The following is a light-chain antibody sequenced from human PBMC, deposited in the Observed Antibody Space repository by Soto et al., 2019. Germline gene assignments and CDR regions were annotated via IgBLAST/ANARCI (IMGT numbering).Light chain of an antibody. CDR3: SSYAGSLYV. CDR1: ASDVGGYNY. J-gene: IGLJ1*01. V-gene: IGLV2-8*01. CDR2: EVR. Sequence: QSALTQPPSGSGFPGQSATISCTGTASDVGGYNYVSWYQQHPAKPPQLWIYEVRKRPSGVPDRFSGFKSGNTASLTVSGLQAEDEAEYYCSSYAGSLYVFGTGTKLTVL.